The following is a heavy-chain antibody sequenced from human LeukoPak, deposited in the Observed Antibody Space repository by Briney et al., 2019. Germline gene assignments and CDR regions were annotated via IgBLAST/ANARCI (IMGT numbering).Heavy chain of an antibody. CDR2: IKQDGSEK. CDR1: GFTFSSYW. CDR3: ARFHGDSSGYFRC. Sequence: GGSLRLSCAASGFTFSSYWMSWVRQAPGKGLEWVANIKQDGSEKYYVDSVKGRFTISRDNAKNSLYLQMNSLRAEDTAVYYCARFHGDSSGYFRCWGQGTLVTVSS. J-gene: IGHJ4*02. D-gene: IGHD3-22*01. V-gene: IGHV3-7*01.